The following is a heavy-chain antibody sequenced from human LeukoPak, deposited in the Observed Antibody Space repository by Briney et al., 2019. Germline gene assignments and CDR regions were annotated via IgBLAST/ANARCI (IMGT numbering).Heavy chain of an antibody. Sequence: PGGSLRLPCAASGFTFSSYSMNWVRQAPGKGLEWVSSISSSSSYIYYADSVKGRFTISRDNAKNSLYLQMNSLRAEDTAVYYCARGGSNYDILTGYSYFDYWGQGTLVTVSS. CDR1: GFTFSSYS. D-gene: IGHD3-9*01. J-gene: IGHJ4*02. V-gene: IGHV3-21*01. CDR2: ISSSSSYI. CDR3: ARGGSNYDILTGYSYFDY.